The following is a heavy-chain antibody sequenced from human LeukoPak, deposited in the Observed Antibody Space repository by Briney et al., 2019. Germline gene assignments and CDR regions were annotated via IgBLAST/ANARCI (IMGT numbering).Heavy chain of an antibody. V-gene: IGHV3-7*01. CDR1: EFTFSSHQ. J-gene: IGHJ3*01. CDR3: ARDWRQDNAFDL. Sequence: GGSLRLSCAASEFTFSSHQMMWVRQAPAKGLEGVAKITQDGSEKYYMDSVKGRFIISRDNGKNSLYLQMNSLRVEDTAVYYCARDWRQDNAFDLWGQGTMVTVSS. CDR2: ITQDGSEK. D-gene: IGHD2-15*01.